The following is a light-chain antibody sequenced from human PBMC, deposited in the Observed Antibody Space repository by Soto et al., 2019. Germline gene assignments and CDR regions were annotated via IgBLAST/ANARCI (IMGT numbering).Light chain of an antibody. CDR3: SSYKSSSTWV. CDR1: GRDVGSYNR. V-gene: IGLV2-18*02. CDR2: EVS. J-gene: IGLJ3*02. Sequence: QSALTQPPSVSGSPGQSVTISCTGTGRDVGSYNRVSWYQQPPGTAPKLIIFEVSNRPSGVPDRFSGSKSGNTASLTIAGLQAEDEADYYCSSYKSSSTWVFGGGTKLTVL.